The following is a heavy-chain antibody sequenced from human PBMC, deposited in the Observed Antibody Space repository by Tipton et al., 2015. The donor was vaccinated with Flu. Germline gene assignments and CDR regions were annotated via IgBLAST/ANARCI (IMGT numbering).Heavy chain of an antibody. J-gene: IGHJ4*02. CDR3: ASVAARGAGY. CDR1: GGSISSSSYY. D-gene: IGHD6-6*01. CDR2: IYYSGST. V-gene: IGHV4-39*07. Sequence: TLSLTCTVSGGSISSSSYYWGWIRQPPGKGLEWIGSIYYSGSTYYNPSLKSRVTISVDTSKNQFSLKLSSVTAADTAVDYCASVAARGAGYWGQGTLVTVSS.